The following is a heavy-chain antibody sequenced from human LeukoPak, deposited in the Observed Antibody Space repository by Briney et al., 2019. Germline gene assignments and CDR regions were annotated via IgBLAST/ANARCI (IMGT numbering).Heavy chain of an antibody. CDR3: ARESELLGYCSSTSCYTTYMDV. Sequence: GGSLRLSCAASGFTYSSYAMHWVRQAPGKGLEWVAVRSYDGSNKYYADSVKGRFTISRDNSKNTLYLQMNSLRAEDTAVYYCARESELLGYCSSTSCYTTYMDVWGKGTTVTVSS. CDR2: RSYDGSNK. D-gene: IGHD2-2*02. J-gene: IGHJ6*03. CDR1: GFTYSSYA. V-gene: IGHV3-30*01.